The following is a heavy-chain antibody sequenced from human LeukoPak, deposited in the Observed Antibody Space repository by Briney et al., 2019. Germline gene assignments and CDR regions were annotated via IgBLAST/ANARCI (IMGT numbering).Heavy chain of an antibody. Sequence: ASVKVSCKASGYTFTSYGISWVRQAPGQGLEWMGWINPNSGGTNYAQKFQGRVTMTRDTSISTAYMELSSLRSEDTAVYYCARDRSPSHMAVAGTSLDYWGQGPLVTVSS. D-gene: IGHD6-19*01. CDR3: ARDRSPSHMAVAGTSLDY. V-gene: IGHV1-2*02. J-gene: IGHJ4*02. CDR2: INPNSGGT. CDR1: GYTFTSYG.